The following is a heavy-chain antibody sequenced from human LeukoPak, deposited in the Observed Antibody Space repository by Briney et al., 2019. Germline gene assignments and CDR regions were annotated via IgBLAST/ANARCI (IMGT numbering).Heavy chain of an antibody. V-gene: IGHV3-30*02. J-gene: IGHJ6*03. CDR3: AKGYGWEASYYYYYMDV. CDR2: IRYDGNNK. Sequence: GGSLRLSCAASGFTFRSYGMHWVRQAPGKGLEWVAFIRYDGNNKYYADSVKGRFTIFRDNSRNTLYLQMNSLRTEDTAVDYCAKGYGWEASYYYYYMDVWGKGTTVTFSS. D-gene: IGHD1-26*01. CDR1: GFTFRSYG.